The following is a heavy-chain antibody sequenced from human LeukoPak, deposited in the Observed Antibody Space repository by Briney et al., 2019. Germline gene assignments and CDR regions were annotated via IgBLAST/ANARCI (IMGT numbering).Heavy chain of an antibody. CDR2: IFYSGST. Sequence: PSETLSLTCTVSGGFSSYYWSWIRQPPGKGLEWIGYIFYSGSTNYNPSLKSRVTISVDTSKNQFSLKLSSVTAADTAVYYCARVGYGDNVKGAFDIWGQGTMVTVSS. CDR3: ARVGYGDNVKGAFDI. D-gene: IGHD4-17*01. CDR1: GGFSSYY. V-gene: IGHV4-59*01. J-gene: IGHJ3*02.